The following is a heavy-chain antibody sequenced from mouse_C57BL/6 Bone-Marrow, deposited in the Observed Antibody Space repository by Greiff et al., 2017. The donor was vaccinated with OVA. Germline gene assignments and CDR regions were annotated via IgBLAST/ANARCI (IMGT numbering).Heavy chain of an antibody. Sequence: QVQLKESGAELAKPGASVKLSCKASGYTFTSYWMHWVKQRPGQGLEWIGYINPSSGYTKYNQKFKDKATLTAVKSSSTAYMQLSSLTYEDSAVYYCARWYYAMDYWGQGTSVIVSS. CDR2: INPSSGYT. V-gene: IGHV1-7*01. CDR1: GYTFTSYW. CDR3: ARWYYAMDY. J-gene: IGHJ4*01.